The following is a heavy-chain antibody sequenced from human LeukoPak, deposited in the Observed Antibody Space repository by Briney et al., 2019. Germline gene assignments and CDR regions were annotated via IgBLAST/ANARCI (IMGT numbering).Heavy chain of an antibody. D-gene: IGHD2-2*01. CDR2: ISYDGSNK. V-gene: IGHV3-30-3*01. CDR1: GFTFSSYA. CDR3: AREVVVVVPAARAFDY. Sequence: GGSLRLSCAASGFTFSSYAMHWVRQAPGKGLEWVAVISYDGSNKYYADSVKGRFTISRDNSKNTLYLQMNSLRAEDTAVYYCAREVVVVVPAARAFDYWGQGTLVTVSS. J-gene: IGHJ4*02.